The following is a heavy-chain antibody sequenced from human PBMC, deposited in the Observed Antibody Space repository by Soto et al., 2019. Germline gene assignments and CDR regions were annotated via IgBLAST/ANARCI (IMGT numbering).Heavy chain of an antibody. D-gene: IGHD3-3*02. Sequence: LSLTCTVPGDSISSSNSHWGWTRQPPGKGLEYIGSVYYGGAIFYSGNIYYNPSLKSRVTISVDTSKNQFSLRLSSVTAADTGVYYCVRYDRINMKPYSPEGFHIWGQGTMVTVSS. CDR3: VRYDRINMKPYSPEGFHI. CDR2: VYYGGAIFYSGNI. J-gene: IGHJ3*02. CDR1: GDSISSSNSH. V-gene: IGHV4-39*01.